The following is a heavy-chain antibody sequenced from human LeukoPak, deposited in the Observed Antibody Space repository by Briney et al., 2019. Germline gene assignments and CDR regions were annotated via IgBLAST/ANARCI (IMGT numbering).Heavy chain of an antibody. CDR3: ARTGAPLRFTDDP. J-gene: IGHJ5*02. CDR1: GYTFTNYG. D-gene: IGHD3-3*01. CDR2: ISPYNGNT. Sequence: GASVKVSCKASGYTFTNYGITWMRQAPGQGLEWMGWISPYNGNTNYAQKFQGRVTMTRDTSISTAYMELSRLRSDDTAVYYCARTGAPLRFTDDPWGQGTLVTVSS. V-gene: IGHV1-18*01.